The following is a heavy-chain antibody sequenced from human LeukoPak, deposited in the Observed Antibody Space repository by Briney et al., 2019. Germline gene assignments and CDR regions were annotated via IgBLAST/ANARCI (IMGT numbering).Heavy chain of an antibody. Sequence: GGSLRLSCAASGFTFSSYTMNWVRQAPGKGLEWVSAISGSGVGTYYADSVKGRFTISRDNSWNTLYLQMSSLRAEDTAVYYCAKDEVISGSEASDIWGQGTMVTVSS. CDR1: GFTFSSYT. V-gene: IGHV3-23*01. D-gene: IGHD2-21*01. CDR2: ISGSGVGT. J-gene: IGHJ3*02. CDR3: AKDEVISGSEASDI.